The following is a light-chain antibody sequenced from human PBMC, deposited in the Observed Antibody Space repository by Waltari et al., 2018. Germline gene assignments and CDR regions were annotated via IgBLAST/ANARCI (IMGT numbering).Light chain of an antibody. CDR1: QSVTSIS. J-gene: IGKJ4*01. V-gene: IGKV3-20*01. CDR2: GTS. CDR3: QQYDGEVVT. Sequence: EIVLTQSPGTLSLSPGEIATLSCRASQSVTSISLTWYQKKVGQAPRLLIYGTSSRATGIPDRFSGSGSGTEFTLTISRLEPEDFAVYYCQQYDGEVVTFGGGTKVEI.